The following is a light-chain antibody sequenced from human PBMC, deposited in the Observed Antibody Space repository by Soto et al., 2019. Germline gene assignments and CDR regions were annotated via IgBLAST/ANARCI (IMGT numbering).Light chain of an antibody. Sequence: QSVLTQPASVSGSPGQSITISCTGTSSDVGGYNYVSWYQQHPGKAPKLMIYDVSNRPSGVSNRFSGSKSGNTASLTISGLQAEDEADYYCSSYTSSSLRYVFGTRTKVTVL. CDR1: SSDVGGYNY. J-gene: IGLJ1*01. CDR2: DVS. CDR3: SSYTSSSLRYV. V-gene: IGLV2-14*01.